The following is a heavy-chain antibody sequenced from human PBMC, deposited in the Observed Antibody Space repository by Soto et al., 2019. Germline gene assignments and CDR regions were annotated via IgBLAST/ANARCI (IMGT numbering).Heavy chain of an antibody. J-gene: IGHJ3*01. V-gene: IGHV1-18*01. CDR3: ARVVVLITPDAFDV. Sequence: QVRLVQSGAEVKKPGASVKVSCKASGYTFTTYGVSWIRQAPGQGLEWMGWISAYNGNTNYAQKCQGRVTMTTDTSTSTAYMELRSLRSDDTAVYYCARVVVLITPDAFDVWGQGTMVTVSS. CDR1: GYTFTTYG. D-gene: IGHD3-16*01. CDR2: ISAYNGNT.